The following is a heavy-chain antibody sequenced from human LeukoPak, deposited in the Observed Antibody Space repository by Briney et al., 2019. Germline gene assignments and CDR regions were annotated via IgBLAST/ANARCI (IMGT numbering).Heavy chain of an antibody. V-gene: IGHV4-39*01. D-gene: IGHD3-3*02. J-gene: IGHJ4*03. Sequence: SGTLSLTCTVSGGSLSSSSYYWGWIRQPPGKGVEWVGSIYYSGSTSYNPSLKSRVTISADTSKNQFSLKLSSVTAADTAVYYCATHILDRAKSPDYCGDRAPVTVSS. CDR2: IYYSGST. CDR1: GGSLSSSSYY. CDR3: ATHILDRAKSPDY.